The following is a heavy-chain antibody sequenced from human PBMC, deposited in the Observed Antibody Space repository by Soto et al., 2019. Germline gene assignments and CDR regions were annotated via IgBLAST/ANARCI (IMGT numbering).Heavy chain of an antibody. CDR3: AKDNDYWSGLYDP. V-gene: IGHV3-9*01. Sequence: EVQLVESGGGLVQPGRSLRLSCAASGFTFDDYAMHWVRQAPGKGLEWVSGLSWNSGSIGYADSVKGRFTISRDNAKNSLYLQMNSLRAEDKALYYCAKDNDYWSGLYDPWGQGTLVTVSS. J-gene: IGHJ5*02. CDR1: GFTFDDYA. CDR2: LSWNSGSI. D-gene: IGHD3-3*01.